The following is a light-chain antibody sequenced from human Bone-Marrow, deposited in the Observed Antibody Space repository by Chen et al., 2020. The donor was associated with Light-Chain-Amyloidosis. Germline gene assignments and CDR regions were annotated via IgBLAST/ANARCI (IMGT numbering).Light chain of an antibody. CDR1: SGSLASNY. Sequence: NVILTQPHSVSESPGKTVTISCTGSSGSLASNYVQWYQQRPGSAPTIVIYEDNQRPSGVPDRFSGSIDSSSNSASLTISGLKTEDEADYYCQSYDSGLASVIFGGGTKLTVL. J-gene: IGLJ2*01. CDR2: EDN. V-gene: IGLV6-57*02. CDR3: QSYDSGLASVI.